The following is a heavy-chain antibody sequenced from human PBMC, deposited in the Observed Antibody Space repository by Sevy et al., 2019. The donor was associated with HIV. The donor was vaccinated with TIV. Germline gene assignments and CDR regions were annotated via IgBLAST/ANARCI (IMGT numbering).Heavy chain of an antibody. Sequence: SETLSLTCTVSGGSISSYYWSWIRQPPGKGLEWFGYIYYSGSTNYNPSLKSRVTISVDTSKNQFSLKLSSVTAADTAVYYCAGDRGYNYGMDVWGQGTTVTVSS. CDR2: IYYSGST. D-gene: IGHD3-10*01. CDR1: GGSISSYY. CDR3: AGDRGYNYGMDV. V-gene: IGHV4-59*13. J-gene: IGHJ6*02.